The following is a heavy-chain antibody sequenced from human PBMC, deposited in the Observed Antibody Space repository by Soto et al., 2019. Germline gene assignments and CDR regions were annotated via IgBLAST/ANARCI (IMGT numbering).Heavy chain of an antibody. D-gene: IGHD3-10*01. Sequence: GGSLRLSCGASGFTITDYYMSWIRQAPGKGLEWVSHISSVGTTTYYADSVKGRFSISMDNAKNSLYLQMNSLRAEDTAVYYCARDQEGSGSHWLGYNYYAMDVWGQETTVTVSS. CDR3: ARDQEGSGSHWLGYNYYAMDV. V-gene: IGHV3-11*01. CDR1: GFTITDYY. J-gene: IGHJ6*02. CDR2: ISSVGTTT.